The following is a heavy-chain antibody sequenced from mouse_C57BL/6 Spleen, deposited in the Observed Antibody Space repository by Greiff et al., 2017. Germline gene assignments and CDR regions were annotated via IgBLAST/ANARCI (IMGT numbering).Heavy chain of an antibody. CDR1: GYTFTSYW. CDR3: ARWITTVGYYFDY. CDR2: IDPSDSYT. Sequence: QVHVKQPGAELVKPGASVKLSCKASGYTFTSYWMQWVKQRPGQGLEWIGEIDPSDSYTNYNQKFKGKATLTVDTSSSTAYMQLSSLTSEDSAVYYCARWITTVGYYFDYWGQGTTLTVSS. D-gene: IGHD1-1*01. V-gene: IGHV1-50*01. J-gene: IGHJ2*01.